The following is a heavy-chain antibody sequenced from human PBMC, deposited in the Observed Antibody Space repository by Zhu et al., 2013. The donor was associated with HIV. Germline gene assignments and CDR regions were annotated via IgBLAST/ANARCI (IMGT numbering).Heavy chain of an antibody. CDR2: FDPEDGET. J-gene: IGHJ4*02. CDR1: GYTLTELS. Sequence: QVQLVQSGAEVKKPGASVKVSCKVSGYTLTELSMHWVRQAPGKGLEWMGGFDPEDGETIYAQKFQGRVTMTEDTSTDTAYMELSSLRSEDTAVYYCATDFGRVPHYYDSSGRDGYWGQGTLVTVSS. CDR3: ATDFGRVPHYYDSSGRDGY. V-gene: IGHV1-24*01. D-gene: IGHD3-22*01.